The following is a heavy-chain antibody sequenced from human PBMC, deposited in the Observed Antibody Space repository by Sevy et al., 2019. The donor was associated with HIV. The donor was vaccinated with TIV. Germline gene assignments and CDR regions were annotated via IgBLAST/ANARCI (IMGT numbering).Heavy chain of an antibody. CDR3: ANSRRDWYISDY. J-gene: IGHJ4*02. D-gene: IGHD3-9*01. CDR2: ISYDGSNK. CDR1: GFTFSSYG. Sequence: GGSLRLSCAASGFTFSSYGMHWVRQAPGKGLEWVAVISYDGSNKYYADSVKGRFTISRDNSKNTLYLQMNSLRAEDTAVYYCANSRRDWYISDYWGQGTLVTVSS. V-gene: IGHV3-30*18.